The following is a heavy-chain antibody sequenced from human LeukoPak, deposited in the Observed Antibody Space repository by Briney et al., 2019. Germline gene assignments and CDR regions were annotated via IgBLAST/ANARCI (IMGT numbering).Heavy chain of an antibody. J-gene: IGHJ4*02. CDR1: GFTFSSYG. CDR3: AKGNTVYDY. Sequence: GGSLRLSCAASGFTFSSYGMHWVRRAPGKGLEWVAVISYDGSNKYYADSVKGRFTISRDNSKNTLYLQMNSLRAEDTAVYYCAKGNTVYDYWGQGTLVTVSS. CDR2: ISYDGSNK. D-gene: IGHD1-14*01. V-gene: IGHV3-30*18.